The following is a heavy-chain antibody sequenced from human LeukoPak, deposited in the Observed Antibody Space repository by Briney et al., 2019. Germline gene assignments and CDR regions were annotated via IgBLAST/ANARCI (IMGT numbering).Heavy chain of an antibody. CDR2: ISAYNGNT. Sequence: ASVKVSCKASGYTFTSYGISWVRQAPGQGLEWMGWISAYNGNTNYAQKLQGRVTMTTDTSTSTAYMELRSLRSDDTAVYYCATPGVGAKSRGAFDIWGQGTMVTVSS. CDR1: GYTFTSYG. CDR3: ATPGVGAKSRGAFDI. V-gene: IGHV1-18*01. D-gene: IGHD1-26*01. J-gene: IGHJ3*02.